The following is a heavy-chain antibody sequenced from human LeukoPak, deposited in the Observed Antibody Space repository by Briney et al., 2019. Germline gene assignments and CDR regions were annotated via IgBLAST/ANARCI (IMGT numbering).Heavy chain of an antibody. CDR1: GFTVSSNY. Sequence: QPGGSLRLSCAASGFTVSSNYMSWVRQAPGKGLEWVANIKQDGSEKYYVDSVKGRFTISRDNAKNSLYLQMNSLRDDDTSVYYCARSGTTVAYYGSGSPDYWGQGTLVTVSS. J-gene: IGHJ4*02. D-gene: IGHD3-10*01. CDR3: ARSGTTVAYYGSGSPDY. CDR2: IKQDGSEK. V-gene: IGHV3-7*04.